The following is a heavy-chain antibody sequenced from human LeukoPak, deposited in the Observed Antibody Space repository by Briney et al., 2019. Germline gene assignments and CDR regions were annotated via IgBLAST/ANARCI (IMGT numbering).Heavy chain of an antibody. CDR2: INHSGST. V-gene: IGHV4-34*01. CDR3: ARQTGSGLFILP. Sequence: SETLSLTCAVYGGSFGGYYWRWIRQPPGKGLEWIGEINHSGSTNYNPSLKSRVTISVDTSKNQFSLKLSSVTAADTAVYYCARQTGSGLFILPGGQGTLVTVSS. D-gene: IGHD3/OR15-3a*01. J-gene: IGHJ4*02. CDR1: GGSFGGYY.